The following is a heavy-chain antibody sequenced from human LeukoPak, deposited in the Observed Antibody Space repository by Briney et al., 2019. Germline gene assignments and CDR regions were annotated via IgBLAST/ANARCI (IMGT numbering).Heavy chain of an antibody. V-gene: IGHV4-34*01. CDR1: GFTFSDYY. CDR2: INHSGST. Sequence: GSLRLSCAASGFTFSDYYMSWIRQPPGKGLEWIGEINHSGSTNYNPSLKSRVTISVDTSKNQFSLKLSSVTAADTAVYYCARRRSGYSSGWAFDYWGQGTLVTVSS. CDR3: ARRRSGYSSGWAFDY. J-gene: IGHJ4*02. D-gene: IGHD6-19*01.